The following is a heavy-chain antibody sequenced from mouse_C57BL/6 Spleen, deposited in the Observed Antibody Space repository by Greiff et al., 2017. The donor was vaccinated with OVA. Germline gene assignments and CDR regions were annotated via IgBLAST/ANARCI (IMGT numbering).Heavy chain of an antibody. V-gene: IGHV1-54*01. D-gene: IGHD1-1*01. CDR2: INPGSGGT. Sequence: QVQLQQSGAELVRPGTSVKVSCKASGYAFTNYLIEWVKQRPGQGLEWIGVINPGSGGTNYNEKFKGKATLTADKSSSTAYMQLSSLTSEDSAVYFCARSHYYGSSWYFDVWGTGTTVTVSS. J-gene: IGHJ1*03. CDR3: ARSHYYGSSWYFDV. CDR1: GYAFTNYL.